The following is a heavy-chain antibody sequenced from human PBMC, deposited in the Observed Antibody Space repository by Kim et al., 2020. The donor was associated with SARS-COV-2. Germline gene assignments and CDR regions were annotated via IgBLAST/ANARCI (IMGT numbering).Heavy chain of an antibody. D-gene: IGHD1-20*01. V-gene: IGHV3-33*01. CDR2: IWYDGSNK. CDR1: GFTFSSYG. CDR3: ARDGDNWNYFDY. Sequence: GGSLRLSCAASGFTFSSYGMHWVRQAPGKGLEWVAVIWYDGSNKYYADSVKGRFTISRDNSKNTLYLQMNSLRAEDTAVYYCARDGDNWNYFDYWGQGTLVTVSS. J-gene: IGHJ4*02.